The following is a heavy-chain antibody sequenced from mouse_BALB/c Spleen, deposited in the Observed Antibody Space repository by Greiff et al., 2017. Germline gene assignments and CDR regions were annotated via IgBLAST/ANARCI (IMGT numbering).Heavy chain of an antibody. CDR3: ALYYYGRGGDYAIDY. CDR2: ISYSGST. D-gene: IGHD1-1*01. V-gene: IGHV3-2*02. CDR1: GYSITSDYA. J-gene: IGHJ4*01. Sequence: EVQLQESGPGLVKPSQSLSLTCTVTGYSITSDYAWNWIRQFPGNKLEWMGYISYSGSTSYNPSLKSRISITRDTSKNQFFLQLNSVTTEDTATYYCALYYYGRGGDYAIDYWGQGTSVTVSS.